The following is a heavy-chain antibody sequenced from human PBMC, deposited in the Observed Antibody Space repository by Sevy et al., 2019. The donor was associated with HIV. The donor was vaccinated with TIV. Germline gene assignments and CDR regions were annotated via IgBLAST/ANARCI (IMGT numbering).Heavy chain of an antibody. Sequence: GGSLRLSCAASGFSFTSYWMSWVRQTPEKGLEWVANINQVGTEKKYVDSVKGRFTISRDNAKNSLYLQMNNLRVEDTAVYYCARVVGYVSGNYYKYYYDLDVWGQGTTVTVSS. CDR1: GFSFTSYW. V-gene: IGHV3-7*01. J-gene: IGHJ6*02. CDR3: ARVVGYVSGNYYKYYYDLDV. D-gene: IGHD3-10*01. CDR2: INQVGTEK.